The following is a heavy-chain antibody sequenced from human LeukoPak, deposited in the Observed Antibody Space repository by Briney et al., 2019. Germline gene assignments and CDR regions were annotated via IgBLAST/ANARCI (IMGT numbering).Heavy chain of an antibody. CDR3: PKKDILAY. J-gene: IGHJ4*02. V-gene: IGHV3-9*01. CDR2: ISWNSGSI. CDR1: GFTFYDYA. Sequence: GGSLRLSCAASGFTFYDYAMHWVRHAPGKGLEWVSGISWNSGSIVYADSVKGRFTISRDTPKNSLYLQMTSLRAEAPPLYYCPKKDILAYWGQGPLVTASS.